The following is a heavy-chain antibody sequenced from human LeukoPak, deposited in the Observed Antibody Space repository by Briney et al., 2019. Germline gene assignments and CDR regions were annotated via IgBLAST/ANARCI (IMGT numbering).Heavy chain of an antibody. V-gene: IGHV4-59*08. D-gene: IGHD6-19*01. CDR3: ARYGPSYSSGWYLPHYFDY. Sequence: SETLSLTCTVSGGSISSYYWSWIRQPPGKGLEWIGYIYYSGSTNYNPSLKSRVTISVDTSKNQFSLKLSSVTAADTAVYYCARYGPSYSSGWYLPHYFDYWGQGTLVTVSS. CDR1: GGSISSYY. J-gene: IGHJ4*02. CDR2: IYYSGST.